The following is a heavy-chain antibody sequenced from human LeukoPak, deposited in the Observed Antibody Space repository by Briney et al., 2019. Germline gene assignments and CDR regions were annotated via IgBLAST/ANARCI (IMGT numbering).Heavy chain of an antibody. CDR2: INPNSGGT. CDR1: GYTFTGYY. V-gene: IGHV1-2*02. J-gene: IGHJ3*02. Sequence: ASVKVSCKASGYTFTGYYMHWVRQATGQGLEWMGWINPNSGGTNYAQKFQGRVTMTRDTSISTAYMELSRLRSDDTAVYYCARVGGWHDAFDIWGQGTMVTVSS. CDR3: ARVGGWHDAFDI. D-gene: IGHD6-19*01.